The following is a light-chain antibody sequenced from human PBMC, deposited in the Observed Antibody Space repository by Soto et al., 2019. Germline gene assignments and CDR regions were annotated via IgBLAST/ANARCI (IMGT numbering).Light chain of an antibody. CDR2: DNN. CDR1: SSNIGNNY. Sequence: QSVLTQPPSVSAAPGQKVTISCSGSSSNIGNNYVSWYQQLPGTAPKLLIYDNNKRPSGIPDRFSGSKSGTSATLGITGLQTGDEADYYRGTLHSSLSAVVFGGGTKVTVL. V-gene: IGLV1-51*01. J-gene: IGLJ2*01. CDR3: GTLHSSLSAVV.